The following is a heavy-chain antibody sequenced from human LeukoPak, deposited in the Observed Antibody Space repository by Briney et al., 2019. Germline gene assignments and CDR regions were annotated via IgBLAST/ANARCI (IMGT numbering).Heavy chain of an antibody. CDR2: IHRGGTT. D-gene: IGHD3-22*01. CDR1: GFTVSSNY. V-gene: IGHV3-53*01. CDR3: ATYSSLDY. J-gene: IGHJ4*02. Sequence: GGSLRLSCAASGFTVSSNYMNWVRQAPGKGLEWVSVIHRGGTTYYADSVKGRFTTSRDNSKNALYLQMNSLRAEDTAVYYCATYSSLDYWGQGTLVTVSS.